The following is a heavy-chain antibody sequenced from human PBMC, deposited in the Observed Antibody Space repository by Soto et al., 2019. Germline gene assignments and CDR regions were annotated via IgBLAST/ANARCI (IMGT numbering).Heavy chain of an antibody. V-gene: IGHV4-34*01. CDR1: GGSFSGYY. CDR3: ASGWAAKTALDY. J-gene: IGHJ4*02. CDR2: INHSGST. Sequence: SETLSLTCAVYGGSFSGYYWSWIRQPPGKGLEWIGEINHSGSTNYNPSLKSRVTISVDTSKNQFSLKLSSVTAADTAVYYCASGWAAKTALDYWGQGTLVTVSS. D-gene: IGHD6-25*01.